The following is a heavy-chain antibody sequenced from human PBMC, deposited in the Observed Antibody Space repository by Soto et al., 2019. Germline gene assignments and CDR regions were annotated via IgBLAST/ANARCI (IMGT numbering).Heavy chain of an antibody. Sequence: EVQLVESGGGLVKPGGSLRLSCAASGFTFSNAWMSWVRQAPGKGLEWVGRIKSKTDGGTTDYAAPVKGRFTISRDDSKNTLYLQMNSLKTEDTAVYYCTTDVGPGYCSGGSCYSGDYWGQGTLVTVSS. CDR2: IKSKTDGGTT. CDR1: GFTFSNAW. V-gene: IGHV3-15*01. CDR3: TTDVGPGYCSGGSCYSGDY. D-gene: IGHD2-15*01. J-gene: IGHJ4*02.